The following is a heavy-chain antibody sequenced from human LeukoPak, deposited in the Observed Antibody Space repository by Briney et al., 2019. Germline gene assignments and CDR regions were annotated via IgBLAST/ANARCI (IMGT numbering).Heavy chain of an antibody. CDR3: ARDPPGIAVADDY. CDR2: INPNSGGT. CDR1: GYTFTGYY. Sequence: ASVKVSCKASGYTFTGYYMHWVRQAPGQGLEWMGWINPNSGGTNYAQKLQGRVTMTRDTSTSTVYMELSSLRSEDTAVYYCARDPPGIAVADDYWGQGTLVTVSS. D-gene: IGHD6-19*01. V-gene: IGHV1-2*02. J-gene: IGHJ4*02.